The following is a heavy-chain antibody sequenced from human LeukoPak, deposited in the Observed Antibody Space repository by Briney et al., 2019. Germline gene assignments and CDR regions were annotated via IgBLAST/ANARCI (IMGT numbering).Heavy chain of an antibody. D-gene: IGHD3-22*01. CDR3: ATRQGYYYDSSGYYFFDY. CDR2: ISGSGGST. V-gene: IGHV3-23*01. CDR1: GFTFSSYA. J-gene: IGHJ4*02. Sequence: GGSLRLSCAASGFTFSSYAMSWVRQAPGKGLEWVSAISGSGGSTYYADSVKGRFTISRDNSKNTLYLQMNSLRAEDTAVYHCATRQGYYYDSSGYYFFDYWGQGTLVTVSS.